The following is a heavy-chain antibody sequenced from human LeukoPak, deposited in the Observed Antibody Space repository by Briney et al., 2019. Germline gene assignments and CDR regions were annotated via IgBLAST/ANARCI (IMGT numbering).Heavy chain of an antibody. CDR1: GVSISSGSYY. CDR3: ARELGSSWYWWFDP. Sequence: SETLSLTCTVSGVSISSGSYYWSWPRHPAGKGLEWIGRIYTSGSTNYNPSLKSRVTISVDTSKNQFSLKLSSVTAADTAVYYCARELGSSWYWWFDPWGQGTLVTVSS. CDR2: IYTSGST. V-gene: IGHV4-61*02. D-gene: IGHD6-13*01. J-gene: IGHJ5*02.